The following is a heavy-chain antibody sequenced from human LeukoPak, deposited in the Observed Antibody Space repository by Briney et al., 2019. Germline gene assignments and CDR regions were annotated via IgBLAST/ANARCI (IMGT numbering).Heavy chain of an antibody. CDR3: AKDGVGIGYCSGGSCYSMGWYY. CDR1: GFTFSSYA. CDR2: ISGSGGST. J-gene: IGHJ4*02. V-gene: IGHV3-23*01. D-gene: IGHD2-15*01. Sequence: PGGSLRLSCAASGFTFSSYAMSWVRQAPGKGLEWVSAISGSGGSTYYADSVKGRFTISRDNSKNTLYLPMNSLRAEDTAVYYCAKDGVGIGYCSGGSCYSMGWYYWGQGTLVTVSS.